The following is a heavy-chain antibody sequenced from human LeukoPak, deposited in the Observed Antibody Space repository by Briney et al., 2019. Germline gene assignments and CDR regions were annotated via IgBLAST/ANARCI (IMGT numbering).Heavy chain of an antibody. D-gene: IGHD3-22*01. CDR2: MNPNSGNT. J-gene: IGHJ5*02. Sequence: ASVKVSCKASGYTFTSYDINWVRQATGQGLEWMGWMNPNSGNTGYAQKFQGRVTMTRNTSISTAYMELSSLRSEDTAVYYCAREASVVITNGFDPWGQGTLVTVSS. V-gene: IGHV1-8*01. CDR3: AREASVVITNGFDP. CDR1: GYTFTSYD.